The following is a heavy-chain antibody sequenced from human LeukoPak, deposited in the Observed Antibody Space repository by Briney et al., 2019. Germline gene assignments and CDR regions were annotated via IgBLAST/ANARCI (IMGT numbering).Heavy chain of an antibody. D-gene: IGHD6-19*01. J-gene: IGHJ4*02. CDR3: AKADGSGWSHDFFDH. V-gene: IGHV3-23*01. Sequence: PGGSLRLSCAASGFTFSICAMGWVRQAPGKGLEWVSLIDSSGGGTYYADSVKGRFIISRDNSKNTLYLQMNSLRAEDTAIFYCAKADGSGWSHDFFDHWGQGTLLTVSS. CDR1: GFTFSICA. CDR2: IDSSGGGT.